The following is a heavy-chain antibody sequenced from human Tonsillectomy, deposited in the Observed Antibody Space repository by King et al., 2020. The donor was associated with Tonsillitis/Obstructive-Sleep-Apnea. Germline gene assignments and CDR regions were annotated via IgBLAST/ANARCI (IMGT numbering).Heavy chain of an antibody. V-gene: IGHV3-43*02. J-gene: IGHJ4*02. CDR1: GFTFADYA. Sequence: VQLVESGGGVVQPGGSLRLSCAASGFTFADYAMHWVRQSPGKGLEWVSLTSGDGSSTYYADSVKGRSTISRDHSKKSLYLQMNSLKTEDTAVYYCAKDTEPANYDFWSGPDYWGQGTLVTVSS. D-gene: IGHD3-3*01. CDR2: TSGDGSST. CDR3: AKDTEPANYDFWSGPDY.